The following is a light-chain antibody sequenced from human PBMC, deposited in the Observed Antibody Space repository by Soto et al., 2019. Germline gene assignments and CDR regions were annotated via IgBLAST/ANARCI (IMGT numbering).Light chain of an antibody. CDR1: RTDVGNYNF. J-gene: IGLJ1*01. Sequence: QSVLTQPASVSGSPGQSITISCTGTRTDVGNYNFVSWYQQYPGKAPKVIIYDVSYRPSGVSDRFSGSKSGNTASLSISGLQAEDEADYSCSSYASGSTYVFGTGTKVTVL. CDR3: SSYASGSTYV. V-gene: IGLV2-14*01. CDR2: DVS.